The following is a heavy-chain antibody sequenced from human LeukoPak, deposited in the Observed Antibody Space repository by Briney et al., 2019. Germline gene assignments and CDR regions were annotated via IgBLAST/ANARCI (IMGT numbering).Heavy chain of an antibody. CDR3: ANEYAAGRFGDYYYYYYMDV. Sequence: PGGSLRLSCAASGFTFSSYGMHWVRQAPGKGLEWVAFIRYDGSNKYYADSVKGRFTISRDNSKNTLYLQMNSLRAEDTAVYYCANEYAAGRFGDYYYYYYMDVWGKGTTVTISS. J-gene: IGHJ6*03. V-gene: IGHV3-30*02. D-gene: IGHD3-10*01. CDR1: GFTFSSYG. CDR2: IRYDGSNK.